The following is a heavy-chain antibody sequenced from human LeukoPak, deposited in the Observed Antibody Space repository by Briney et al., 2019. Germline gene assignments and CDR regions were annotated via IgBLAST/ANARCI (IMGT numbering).Heavy chain of an antibody. CDR3: AKSLVGYYYGSGRHYYYYCMDV. CDR2: ISDRGDNT. V-gene: IGHV3-23*01. J-gene: IGHJ6*03. Sequence: GGSLRLSCVASQFTFSSYAMSWVRQAPGKGLEWVSTISDRGDNTHHADSVKGRFTISRDNSKSTLYLQMNSLRTEDTAVYYCAKSLVGYYYGSGRHYYYYCMDVWGKGTTVTVSS. CDR1: QFTFSSYA. D-gene: IGHD3-10*01.